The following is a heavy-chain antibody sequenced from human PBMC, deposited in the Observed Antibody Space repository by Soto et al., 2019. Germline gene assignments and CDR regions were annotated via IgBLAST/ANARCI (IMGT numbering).Heavy chain of an antibody. J-gene: IGHJ6*02. D-gene: IGHD2-2*01. CDR2: ISAYNGNT. CDR3: ARDGFSVPGGYCSSTSCYGDYYYYYGMDV. CDR1: GYTLTSYG. Sequence: ASVKVSCKASGYTLTSYGISWVRQAPGQGLEWMGWISAYNGNTNYAQKLQGRVTMTTDTSTSTAYMELRSLRSDDTAVYYCARDGFSVPGGYCSSTSCYGDYYYYYGMDVWGQGTTVTVSS. V-gene: IGHV1-18*01.